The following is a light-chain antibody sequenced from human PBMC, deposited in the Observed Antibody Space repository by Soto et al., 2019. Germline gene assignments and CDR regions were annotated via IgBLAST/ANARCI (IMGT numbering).Light chain of an antibody. CDR1: SSDVGGSNY. Sequence: QSALTQPASVSGSPGQSITISCTGTSSDVGGSNYVSWYQQHPGKAPKLMIYDVSNRPSGVSNRFSGSKSGNTASLTISGLQAEDEADYYCGSYTSSDTLHVFGSGTKVTVL. CDR3: GSYTSSDTLHV. J-gene: IGLJ1*01. V-gene: IGLV2-14*01. CDR2: DVS.